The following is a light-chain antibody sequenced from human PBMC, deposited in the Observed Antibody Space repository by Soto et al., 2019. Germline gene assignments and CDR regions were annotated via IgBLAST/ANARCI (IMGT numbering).Light chain of an antibody. CDR2: DAS. Sequence: EIVMTQSPVTLSVSPGERATLSCRASQSGSSNLAWYQQKPGQAPRLLIYDASNRATGIPARFSGSGSGTDFTLTISSLEPEDFAVYYCQQRSNWPITFGQGTRLEI. V-gene: IGKV3-11*01. CDR1: QSGSSN. CDR3: QQRSNWPIT. J-gene: IGKJ5*01.